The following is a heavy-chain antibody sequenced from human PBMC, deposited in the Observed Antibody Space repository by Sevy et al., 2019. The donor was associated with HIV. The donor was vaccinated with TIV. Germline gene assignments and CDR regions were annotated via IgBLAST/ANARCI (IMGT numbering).Heavy chain of an antibody. Sequence: GGSLRLSCAASGFTFSSYSMNWVRQAPGKGLEWVSYISSSSTIYYADSVKGRFTISRDNAKNSLYLQMNSLRAEDTAVYYCARTPFGVVPMPLFDYWGQGTLVTVSS. D-gene: IGHD3-3*01. CDR3: ARTPFGVVPMPLFDY. V-gene: IGHV3-48*01. CDR2: ISSSSTI. J-gene: IGHJ4*02. CDR1: GFTFSSYS.